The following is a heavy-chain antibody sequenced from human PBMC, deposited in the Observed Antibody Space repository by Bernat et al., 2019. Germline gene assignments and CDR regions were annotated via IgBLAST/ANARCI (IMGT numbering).Heavy chain of an antibody. J-gene: IGHJ3*02. Sequence: VQLVESGGGLVQPGGSLRLSCAVSGFTFSSYAMHWVRQAPGKGLEWVAVISYDGSNKYYADSVKGRFTISRDNSKNTLYLQMNSLRAEDTAVYYCARDPGGDYRDAFDIWGQGTMVTVSS. CDR3: ARDPGGDYRDAFDI. D-gene: IGHD4-17*01. CDR2: ISYDGSNK. V-gene: IGHV3-30-3*01. CDR1: GFTFSSYA.